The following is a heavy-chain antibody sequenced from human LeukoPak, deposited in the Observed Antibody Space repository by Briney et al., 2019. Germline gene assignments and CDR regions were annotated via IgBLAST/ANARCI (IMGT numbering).Heavy chain of an antibody. V-gene: IGHV4-39*01. Sequence: PSETLSLTCTVSGGSISSSSYYWGWIRQPPGKGLEWIGSIYYSGSTYYNPSLKSRVTISVDTSKNQFSLKLSSVTAADTAVYYCARVGIAAGFLTHYFDYWGQGTLVTVSS. CDR1: GGSISSSSYY. CDR3: ARVGIAAGFLTHYFDY. CDR2: IYYSGST. D-gene: IGHD6-13*01. J-gene: IGHJ4*02.